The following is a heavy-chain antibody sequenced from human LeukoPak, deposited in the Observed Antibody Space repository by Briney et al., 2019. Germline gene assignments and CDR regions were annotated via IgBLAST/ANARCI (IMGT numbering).Heavy chain of an antibody. CDR2: IFNGGST. CDR3: ATSIVGLTYDEHFRH. Sequence: GGSLRLSCAASGFAVSSNHMNWVRQAPGKGLEWVSVIFNGGSTYYADSVKGRFTISRDNSKNTLYLQMNSLRAEDTAVYYCATSIVGLTYDEHFRHWGQGTLVTVSS. D-gene: IGHD1-26*01. J-gene: IGHJ1*01. V-gene: IGHV3-53*01. CDR1: GFAVSSNH.